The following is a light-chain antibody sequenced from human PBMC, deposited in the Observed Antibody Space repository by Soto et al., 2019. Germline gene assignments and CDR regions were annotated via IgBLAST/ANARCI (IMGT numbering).Light chain of an antibody. CDR2: EVT. J-gene: IGLJ1*01. Sequence: QSALTQPPSVSGSPGQSVTISCTGTSSVIANYNRVSWYQLPPGTAPKLMIYEVTNRPSGVPDRFSGSKSANTASLTISGLQAEDEADYYCASYTTSDTDVFGTGTKLTVL. CDR3: ASYTTSDTDV. V-gene: IGLV2-18*02. CDR1: SSVIANYNR.